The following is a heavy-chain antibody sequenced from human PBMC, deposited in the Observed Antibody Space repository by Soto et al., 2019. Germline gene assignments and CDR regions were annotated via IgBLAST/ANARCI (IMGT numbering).Heavy chain of an antibody. D-gene: IGHD2-21*01. CDR3: AKVVHDWYRGYNWFDP. J-gene: IGHJ5*02. V-gene: IGHV3-23*01. CDR1: GFTFSSYA. CDR2: ISGSGGST. Sequence: PGGSLRLSCAASGFTFSSYAMSWVRQAPGKGLEWVSAISGSGGSTYYADSVKGRFTISRDNSKNTLYLQMNSLRAEDTAVYYCAKVVHDWYRGYNWFDPWGQGTLVTVSS.